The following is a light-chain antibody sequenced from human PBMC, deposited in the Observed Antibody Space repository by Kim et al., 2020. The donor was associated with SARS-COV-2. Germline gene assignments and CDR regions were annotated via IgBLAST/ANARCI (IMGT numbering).Light chain of an antibody. CDR2: AAS. CDR3: QQSYGTPYT. J-gene: IGKJ2*01. CDR1: QNINNF. V-gene: IGKV1-39*01. Sequence: SASVGDRVTITCRARQNINNFLNWYQQKPGKAPKLLIYAASNLQSGVPSRFSGSGSGTDFTLTISSLQPEDFVTYFCQQSYGTPYTFGQGTKLEI.